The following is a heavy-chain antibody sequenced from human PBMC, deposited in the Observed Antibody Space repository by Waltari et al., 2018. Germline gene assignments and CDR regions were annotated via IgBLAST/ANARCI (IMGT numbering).Heavy chain of an antibody. Sequence: EVQLVQSGAEVKKPGESLKIYCKGSGYSFTSYWIGWVRQMPGKGLEWMGISYPGDSDTSYSPSFQGQVTISADKSISTAYLQWSSLKASDTAMYYCARLGDYPNNWFDPWGQGTLVTVSS. CDR2: SYPGDSDT. CDR1: GYSFTSYW. V-gene: IGHV5-51*01. D-gene: IGHD4-17*01. J-gene: IGHJ5*02. CDR3: ARLGDYPNNWFDP.